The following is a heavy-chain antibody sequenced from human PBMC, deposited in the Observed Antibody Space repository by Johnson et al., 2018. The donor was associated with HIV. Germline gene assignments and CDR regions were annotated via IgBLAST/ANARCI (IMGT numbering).Heavy chain of an antibody. CDR2: IYSAGNT. J-gene: IGHJ3*02. CDR1: GFTVSSNY. CDR3: ARAAAARSTGHDAFDI. D-gene: IGHD6-6*01. Sequence: VQLVESGGGLVQPGGSLRLSCAVSGFTVSSNYMSWVRQAPGKGLEWVSLIYSAGNTFYTDSVKGRFTISRDNSKNTLYLQMSSPRVEDTAMYYCARAAAARSTGHDAFDIWGQGTMVTVSS. V-gene: IGHV3-66*01.